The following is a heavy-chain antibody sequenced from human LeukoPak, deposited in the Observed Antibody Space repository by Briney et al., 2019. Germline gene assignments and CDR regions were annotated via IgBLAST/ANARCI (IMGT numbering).Heavy chain of an antibody. Sequence: PSETLSLTCTVSGGSISSYYWSWIRQPPGKGLEWIGYIYYSGSTNYNPSLKSRVTISVDTSKNQFSLKLSSVTAADTAVYYCARVGEYCTGTSCLDYWGQGTLVTVSS. V-gene: IGHV4-59*01. CDR3: ARVGEYCTGTSCLDY. CDR2: IYYSGST. J-gene: IGHJ4*02. D-gene: IGHD2-2*01. CDR1: GGSISSYY.